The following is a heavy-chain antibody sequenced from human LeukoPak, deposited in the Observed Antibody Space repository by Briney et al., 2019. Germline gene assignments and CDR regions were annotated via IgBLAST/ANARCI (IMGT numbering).Heavy chain of an antibody. D-gene: IGHD3-22*01. CDR1: GGSISSYY. Sequence: PSETLSLTCTVSGGSISSYYWSWIRQPPGKGLEWIGYIYYSGSTNYNPSLKSRVTISVDTSNNQFSLKLSSVTAADTAVYYCAREHYYDSSGYYYAYFDYWGQGTLVTVSS. CDR2: IYYSGST. V-gene: IGHV4-59*01. CDR3: AREHYYDSSGYYYAYFDY. J-gene: IGHJ4*02.